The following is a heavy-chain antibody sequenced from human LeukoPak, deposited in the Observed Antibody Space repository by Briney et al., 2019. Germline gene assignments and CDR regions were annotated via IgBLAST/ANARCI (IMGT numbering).Heavy chain of an antibody. CDR2: MNPNSGNT. Sequence: ASVKVSCKASGYTFTSYDINWVRQATGQGLEWMGWMNPNSGNTGYAQKFQGRVTMTRDTSISTAYMELSRLRSDDTAVYYCARTLVGATVDYWGQGTLVTVSS. CDR1: GYTFTSYD. J-gene: IGHJ4*02. D-gene: IGHD1-26*01. CDR3: ARTLVGATVDY. V-gene: IGHV1-8*01.